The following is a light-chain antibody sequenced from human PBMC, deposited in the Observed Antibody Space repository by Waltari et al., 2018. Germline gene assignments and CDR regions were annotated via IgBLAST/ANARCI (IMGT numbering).Light chain of an antibody. CDR2: ANN. CDR1: SSITGAGSR. Sequence: QSVLSQPPSVSGAPGQRVTIPCAGSSSITGAGSRCPWYQHLPGPAPKPLTHANNNRPSGVPARFSGSKSGTSASLAITGLQAEDEADYYCLSYDNRLTGWVFGGGTKVTVL. CDR3: LSYDNRLTGWV. V-gene: IGLV1-40*01. J-gene: IGLJ3*02.